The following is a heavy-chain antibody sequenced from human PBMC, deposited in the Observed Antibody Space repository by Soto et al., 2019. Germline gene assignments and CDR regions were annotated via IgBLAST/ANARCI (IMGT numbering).Heavy chain of an antibody. CDR2: IIPILGIA. Sequence: QVQLVQSGAEVKKPGSSVKVSCKASGGTFSSYTISWVRQAPGQGLEWMGRIIPILGIANYAQKFQGRVTITANKSTSTDYMELSSLRSEDTAVYYCASLMSSGYYCGMDVWGQGTTVTVSS. D-gene: IGHD3-10*01. CDR3: ASLMSSGYYCGMDV. V-gene: IGHV1-69*02. J-gene: IGHJ6*02. CDR1: GGTFSSYT.